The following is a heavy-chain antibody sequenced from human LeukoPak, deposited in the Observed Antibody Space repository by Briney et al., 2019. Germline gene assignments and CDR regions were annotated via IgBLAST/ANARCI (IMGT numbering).Heavy chain of an antibody. D-gene: IGHD6-19*01. V-gene: IGHV4-59*12. CDR2: IYYSGST. Sequence: SETLSLTCTVSGGSISSYYWSWIRQPPGKGLEWIGYIYYSGSTNYNPSLKSRVTISVDTSKNQFSLKLSSVTAADTAVYFCAREQSGSGWSGFDYWGQGTLVTVSS. J-gene: IGHJ4*02. CDR1: GGSISSYY. CDR3: AREQSGSGWSGFDY.